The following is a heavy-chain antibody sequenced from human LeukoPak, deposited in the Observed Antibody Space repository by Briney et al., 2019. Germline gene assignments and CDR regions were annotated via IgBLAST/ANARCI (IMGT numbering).Heavy chain of an antibody. V-gene: IGHV3-15*01. Sequence: PGSSLRLFCAASGFTFSISWMHWVRQAPGKGLEWVGRIKRKSDGGTTDFAEPVNARFTLSRDDPKNQLYLQLNGLNTEDKALFYCTRVGPRGSYLDYGGQGTLVTVSS. CDR2: IKRKSDGGTT. D-gene: IGHD1-26*01. J-gene: IGHJ4*02. CDR1: GFTFSISW. CDR3: TRVGPRGSYLDY.